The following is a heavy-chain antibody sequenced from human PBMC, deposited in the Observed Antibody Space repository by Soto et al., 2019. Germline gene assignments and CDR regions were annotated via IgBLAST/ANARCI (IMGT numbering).Heavy chain of an antibody. V-gene: IGHV3-30-3*01. D-gene: IGHD3-22*01. CDR1: GFTFSSYA. Sequence: VGSLRLSCAASGFTFSSYAMHWVRQAPGKGLEWVAVISYDGSNKYYADSVKGRFTISRDNSKNTLYLQMNSLRAEDTAVYYCARSRVVICYYYYYMDVWGKGTTVTVSS. J-gene: IGHJ6*03. CDR2: ISYDGSNK. CDR3: ARSRVVICYYYYYMDV.